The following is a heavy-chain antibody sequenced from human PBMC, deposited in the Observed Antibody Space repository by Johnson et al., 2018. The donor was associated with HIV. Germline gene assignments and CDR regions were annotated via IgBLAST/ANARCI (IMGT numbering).Heavy chain of an antibody. Sequence: QMQLVESGGGVVRPGGSLRLSCAASGFTFSDYYMSWIRQAPGKGLEWVSIISSSGRTIYYVDSVKGRFTISRDNAKNSLYLQMNSLRAEDTAVYYCVREEGNDILTRGDAFDIWGQGTLVTVSS. V-gene: IGHV3-11*04. D-gene: IGHD3-9*01. CDR3: VREEGNDILTRGDAFDI. CDR1: GFTFSDYY. CDR2: ISSSGRTI. J-gene: IGHJ3*02.